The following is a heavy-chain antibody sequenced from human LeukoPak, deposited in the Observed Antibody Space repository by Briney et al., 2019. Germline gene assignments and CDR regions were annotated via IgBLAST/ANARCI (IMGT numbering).Heavy chain of an antibody. V-gene: IGHV4-34*01. CDR1: GGSFSGYY. D-gene: IGHD3-9*01. Sequence: SETLSLTCAVYGGSFSGYYWSWIRQPPGKGLEWIGEINHSGSTYYNPSLKSRVTISVDTSKNQFSLKLSSVTAADTAVYYCARGHRDYDILTGYYYNYWGQGTLVTVSS. CDR3: ARGHRDYDILTGYYYNY. CDR2: INHSGST. J-gene: IGHJ4*02.